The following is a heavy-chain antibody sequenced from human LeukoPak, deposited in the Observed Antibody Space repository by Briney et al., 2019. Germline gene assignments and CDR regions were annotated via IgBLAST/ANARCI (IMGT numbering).Heavy chain of an antibody. D-gene: IGHD3-3*01. CDR2: ISGSGDNT. V-gene: IGHV3-23*01. Sequence: GGSLRLSCSASGFTFSGSPMHWLRQAPGKGLAWVSVISGSGDNTYYADSVKGRFTISRDTSKNTLYLQMNSLRAEDTAVYYCAKAAGYYVASGDMSCDYWGQGTLVTVSS. CDR1: GFTFSGSP. J-gene: IGHJ4*02. CDR3: AKAAGYYVASGDMSCDY.